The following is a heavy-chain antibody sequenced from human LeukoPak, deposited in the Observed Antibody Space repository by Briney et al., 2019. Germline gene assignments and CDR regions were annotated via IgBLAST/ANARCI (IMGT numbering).Heavy chain of an antibody. D-gene: IGHD3-3*01. CDR1: GFTFSSYS. J-gene: IGHJ4*02. CDR2: ISSSSSYI. Sequence: PGGSLRLSCAASGFTFSSYSMTWVRQAPGKGLEWVSSISSSSSYIYYADSVKGRFTISRDNAKNSLYLQMNSLRAEDTAVYYCAREENFWSGPVDYWGQGTLVTTSS. V-gene: IGHV3-21*01. CDR3: AREENFWSGPVDY.